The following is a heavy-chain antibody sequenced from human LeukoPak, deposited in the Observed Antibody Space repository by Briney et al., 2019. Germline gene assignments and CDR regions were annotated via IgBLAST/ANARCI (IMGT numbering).Heavy chain of an antibody. J-gene: IGHJ4*02. D-gene: IGHD2/OR15-2a*01. CDR3: AYYFGSHLGY. V-gene: IGHV3-30*02. Sequence: GGSLRLSCAASGFTFSSYGMHWVRQAPGKGLEWVAFIRYDGSNKYYADSVKGRFTISRDNSKNTLYLQMNSLRAEDTAVYYCAYYFGSHLGYWGQGTLVTVSS. CDR1: GFTFSSYG. CDR2: IRYDGSNK.